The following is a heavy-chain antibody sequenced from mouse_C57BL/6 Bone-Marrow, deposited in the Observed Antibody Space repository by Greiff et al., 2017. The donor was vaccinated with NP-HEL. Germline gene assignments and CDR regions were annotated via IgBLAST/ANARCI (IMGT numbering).Heavy chain of an antibody. CDR1: GFTFSSYA. CDR2: ISDGGSYT. D-gene: IGHD2-2*01. CDR3: ARDRLRLRYYFDY. V-gene: IGHV5-4*01. J-gene: IGHJ2*01. Sequence: EVKLVESGGGLVKPGGSLKLSCAASGFTFSSYAMSWVRQTPEKRLEWVATISDGGSYTYYPDNVKGRFTISRDNAKNNLYLQMSHLKSEDTAMYYCARDRLRLRYYFDYWGQGTTLTVSS.